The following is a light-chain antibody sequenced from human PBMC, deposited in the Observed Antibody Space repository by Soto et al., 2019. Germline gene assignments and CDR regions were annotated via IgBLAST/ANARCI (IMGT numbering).Light chain of an antibody. CDR2: DAS. J-gene: IGKJ4*01. Sequence: EIVLTQSPATLSLSPGERATLSCRASQSVGSSLAWYQQKPGQAPRLLISDASNRATGIPARFSGSGSGPDFTLIIRSLEPEDFAVYYSQQSSIYHLTFGGGTKVQIK. CDR3: QQSSIYHLT. CDR1: QSVGSS. V-gene: IGKV3-11*01.